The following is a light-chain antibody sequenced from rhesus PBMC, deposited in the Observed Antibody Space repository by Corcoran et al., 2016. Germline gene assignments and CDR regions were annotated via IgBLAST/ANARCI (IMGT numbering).Light chain of an antibody. J-gene: IGKJ1*01. CDR3: QQYSSRRT. V-gene: IGKV1-22*01. Sequence: DIQMTQSPSSLSASVGDTVTITCRASQGISSWLAWYQQKPGKAPKPLIYKASSLQSGVPTRFSGSGSGTDFPLTISSLQSEDFATYYCQQYSSRRTFGQGTKVEIK. CDR2: KAS. CDR1: QGISSW.